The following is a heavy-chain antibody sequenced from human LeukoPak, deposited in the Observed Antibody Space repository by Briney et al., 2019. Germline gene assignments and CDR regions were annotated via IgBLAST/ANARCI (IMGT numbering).Heavy chain of an antibody. CDR2: IKQDGSEK. D-gene: IGHD6-19*01. CDR3: ARDSSGWTYYFDY. Sequence: GGSLRLSCAASGFTFSSYWMSWVRQAPGKELEWVANIKQDGSEKYYVDSVKGRFTISRDNAKNSLYLQMNSLRAEDTAVYYCARDSSGWTYYFDYWGQGTLVTVSS. CDR1: GFTFSSYW. V-gene: IGHV3-7*01. J-gene: IGHJ4*02.